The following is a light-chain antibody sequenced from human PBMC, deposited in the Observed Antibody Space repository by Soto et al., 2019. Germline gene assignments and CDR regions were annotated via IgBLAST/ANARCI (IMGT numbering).Light chain of an antibody. CDR3: QQLNSFPIP. Sequence: IQLTQSPSSLSASVGDRVTISCRASQGIANFLAGYQQKPGKAPKLLIYGASTLQSGVPSSLGGSGAGTDFTLTISSLQPEDFATYSCQQLNSFPIPLGPGTKVDIQ. CDR1: QGIANF. V-gene: IGKV1-9*01. CDR2: GAS. J-gene: IGKJ3*01.